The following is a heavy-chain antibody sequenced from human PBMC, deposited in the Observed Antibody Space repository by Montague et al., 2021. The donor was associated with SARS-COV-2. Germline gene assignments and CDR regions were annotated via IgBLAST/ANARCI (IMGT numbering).Heavy chain of an antibody. D-gene: IGHD4-11*01. V-gene: IGHV4-31*03. CDR2: ISYSGST. CDR1: GDSITSGGYF. J-gene: IGHJ4*02. Sequence: TLSLTCTVSGDSITSGGYFWNWIRQHPGKGLEYIRAISYSGSTYYKPSLTSRVSISMDTSKNAFSLSLHSVTAADTAVCFCAASGRRGYSNPFHHCGRGSLVTVSS. CDR3: AASGRRGYSNPFHH.